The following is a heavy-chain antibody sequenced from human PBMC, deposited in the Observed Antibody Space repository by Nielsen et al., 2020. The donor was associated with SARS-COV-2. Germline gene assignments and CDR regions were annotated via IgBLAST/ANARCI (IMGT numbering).Heavy chain of an antibody. V-gene: IGHV4-61*01. CDR3: ARGPPEHYDSHFFDY. D-gene: IGHD3-3*01. Sequence: SETLSLTCTVSGGSVSSGSYYWSWIRQPPGKGLEWIGYIYYSGSTNYNPSLKSRVTISVDTSKNQFSLKLSSVTAADTAVYYCARGPPEHYDSHFFDYWGQGTLVTVSS. CDR1: GGSVSSGSYY. J-gene: IGHJ4*02. CDR2: IYYSGST.